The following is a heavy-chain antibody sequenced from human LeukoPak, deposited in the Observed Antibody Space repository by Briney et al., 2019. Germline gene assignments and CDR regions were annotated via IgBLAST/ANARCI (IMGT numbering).Heavy chain of an antibody. J-gene: IGHJ4*02. Sequence: ASVKISCKASGYTFTSYYMHWVRQAPGQGLEWMGIINPSGGSTSYAQKFQGRVTMTRDMSTSTVYMELSSLRSEDTAVYYCARDTTVPRYYFDYWGQGTLVTVSS. CDR2: INPSGGST. CDR3: ARDTTVPRYYFDY. CDR1: GYTFTSYY. D-gene: IGHD4-11*01. V-gene: IGHV1-46*01.